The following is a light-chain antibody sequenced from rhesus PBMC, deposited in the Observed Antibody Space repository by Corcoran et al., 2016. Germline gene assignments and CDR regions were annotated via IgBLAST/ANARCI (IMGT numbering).Light chain of an antibody. Sequence: DIQMTQSPSSLSASVGDRVTITCRASQGITNYLSWFQQKPGKPPKRLIYAASKLESGVPSRFSGSGSGTECTLTISSLQPEDFAAYYCLQYNSKPRTFGGGTKVEIK. CDR1: QGITNY. V-gene: IGKV1-36*01. J-gene: IGKJ4*01. CDR2: AAS. CDR3: LQYNSKPRT.